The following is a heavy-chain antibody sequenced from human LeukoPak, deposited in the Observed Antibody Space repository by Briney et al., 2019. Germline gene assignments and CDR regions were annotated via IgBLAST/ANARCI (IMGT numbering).Heavy chain of an antibody. CDR3: ATDRGWRTSGYYLYYFEY. Sequence: GGSLRLSCAASGFTFSSHAMSWVRQAPGKGLEWVASIKHDGSEKYYVDSVRGRFTISRDNTMNSLYLQMSSLRAEDTAVYYCATDRGWRTSGYYLYYFEYWGQGTLVTFSS. V-gene: IGHV3-7*01. CDR2: IKHDGSEK. D-gene: IGHD3-3*01. J-gene: IGHJ4*02. CDR1: GFTFSSHA.